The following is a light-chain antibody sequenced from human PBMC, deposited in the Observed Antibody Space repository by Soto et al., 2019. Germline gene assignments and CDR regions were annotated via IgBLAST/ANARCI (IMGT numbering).Light chain of an antibody. CDR1: QSASSNY. Sequence: EIVLTQSPGTLSLSPGERATLSCRASQSASSNYLAWYQQKPGQAPRLLIYGASTRATGIPDRFSGSGSGTDVTLSISRLEPEDFAVYYCQQYGSSPVYTFGQGTKLEIK. CDR3: QQYGSSPVYT. V-gene: IGKV3-20*01. CDR2: GAS. J-gene: IGKJ2*01.